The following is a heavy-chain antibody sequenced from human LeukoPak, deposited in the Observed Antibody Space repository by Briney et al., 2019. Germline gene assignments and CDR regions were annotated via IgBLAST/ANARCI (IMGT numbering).Heavy chain of an antibody. CDR3: ARVYDSSGFSVY. Sequence: GASVKVSCKASGYTFTGYYMHWVRQAPGQGLAWMGWINPNSGGTNYAQKFQGRGTMTRDTSISTAYMELSRLRSDDTAVYYCARVYDSSGFSVYWGQGTLVTVSS. D-gene: IGHD3-22*01. CDR2: INPNSGGT. J-gene: IGHJ4*02. V-gene: IGHV1-2*02. CDR1: GYTFTGYY.